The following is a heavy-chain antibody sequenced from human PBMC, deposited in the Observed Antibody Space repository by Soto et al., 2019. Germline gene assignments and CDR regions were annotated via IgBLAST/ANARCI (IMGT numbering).Heavy chain of an antibody. J-gene: IGHJ5*02. CDR2: IIPIFGTA. Sequence: SVKVSCKASGGTFSSYAISWVRQAPGQGLEWMGGIIPIFGTANYAQKFQGRVTITADESTSTAYMELSSLRSEDTAVYYCASLMVAAGTTTISNFWMSGWFDPRGQGTLVTVS. D-gene: IGHD6-13*01. CDR3: ASLMVAAGTTTISNFWMSGWFDP. CDR1: GGTFSSYA. V-gene: IGHV1-69*13.